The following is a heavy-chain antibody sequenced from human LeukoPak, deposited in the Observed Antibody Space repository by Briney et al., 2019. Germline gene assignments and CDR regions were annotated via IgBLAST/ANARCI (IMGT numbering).Heavy chain of an antibody. CDR2: ISYDGSNK. CDR1: GFTFSSYA. V-gene: IGHV3-30-3*01. CDR3: ARGAYCSGGSCYPNWFDP. J-gene: IGHJ5*02. D-gene: IGHD2-15*01. Sequence: GGSLRLSCAASGFTFSSYAMHWVRQAPGKGLEWVAVISYDGSNKYYADSVKGRFTISRDNSKNTLYLQMNSLRAEDTAVYYCARGAYCSGGSCYPNWFDPWGQGTLVTVSS.